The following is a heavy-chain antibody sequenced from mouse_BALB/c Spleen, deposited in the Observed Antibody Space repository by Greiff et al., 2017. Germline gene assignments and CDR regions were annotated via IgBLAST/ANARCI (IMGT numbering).Heavy chain of an antibody. V-gene: IGHV2-9*02. CDR3: ASPYYGNPFAY. CDR2: IWAGGST. CDR1: GFSLTSYG. D-gene: IGHD2-10*01. J-gene: IGHJ3*01. Sequence: VQLQESGPGLVAPSQSLSITCTVSGFSLTSYGEHWVRQPPGKGLEWLGVIWAGGSTNYNSALMSRLSISKDNSKSQVFLKMNSLQTDDTAMYYCASPYYGNPFAYWGQGTLVTVSA.